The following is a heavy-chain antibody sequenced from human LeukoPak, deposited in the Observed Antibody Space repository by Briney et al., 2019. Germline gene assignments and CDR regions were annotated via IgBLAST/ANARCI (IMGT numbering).Heavy chain of an antibody. CDR1: GYIFTSNH. Sequence: ASVKVSCKASGYIFTSNHMHWVRQAPGQGLEWMGVINPSGGGTTYAQKFQGRVTMTRDTSTSTVYMELRSLRSEDTAVYYCARGRAAWIMVVAIPRDALDIWGQGTMVTVSS. D-gene: IGHD3-22*01. CDR3: ARGRAAWIMVVAIPRDALDI. V-gene: IGHV1-46*01. CDR2: INPSGGGT. J-gene: IGHJ3*02.